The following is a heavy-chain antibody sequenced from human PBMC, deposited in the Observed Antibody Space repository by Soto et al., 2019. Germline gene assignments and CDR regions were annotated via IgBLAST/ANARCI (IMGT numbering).Heavy chain of an antibody. CDR1: GYTLTELS. D-gene: IGHD3-22*01. CDR3: ATASITMIVVVNSGVGFGAFDI. Sequence: QVQLVQSGAEVKKPGASVKVSCKVSGYTLTELSMHWVRQAPGKGLEWMGGFDPEDGETIYAQKFQGRVTMTEDTSTDTAYMELSSLRSEDTAVYYCATASITMIVVVNSGVGFGAFDIWGQGTIVTVSS. CDR2: FDPEDGET. V-gene: IGHV1-24*01. J-gene: IGHJ3*02.